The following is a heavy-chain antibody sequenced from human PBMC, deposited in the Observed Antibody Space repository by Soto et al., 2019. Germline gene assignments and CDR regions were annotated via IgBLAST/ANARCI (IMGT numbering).Heavy chain of an antibody. V-gene: IGHV4-61*01. CDR1: GGSVSSGSYY. CDR3: ARTIFGVVILGGWFDP. D-gene: IGHD3-3*01. CDR2: IYYSGST. Sequence: QVQLQESGPGLVKPSETLSLTCTVSGGSVSSGSYYWSWIRQPPGKGLEWIGYIYYSGSTNYNPHLKSRVTISVDTSKNQFSLKLSSVTAADTAVYYCARTIFGVVILGGWFDPWGQGTLVTVSS. J-gene: IGHJ5*02.